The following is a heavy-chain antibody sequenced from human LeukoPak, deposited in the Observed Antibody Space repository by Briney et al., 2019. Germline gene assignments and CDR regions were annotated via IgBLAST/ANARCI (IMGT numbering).Heavy chain of an antibody. CDR3: ARGAATASYPINWFDP. V-gene: IGHV6-1*01. CDR1: GDSVSSNSAA. CDR2: TYYRSKWYN. D-gene: IGHD2-21*01. J-gene: IGHJ5*02. Sequence: TLSLTFAISGDSVSSNSAAWNWIRQSPSRGLEWLGRTYYRSKWYNDYAISVKSRITINPDTSKNQFSLHLNSVTPGDTAVYYCARGAATASYPINWFDPWGQGILVTVSS.